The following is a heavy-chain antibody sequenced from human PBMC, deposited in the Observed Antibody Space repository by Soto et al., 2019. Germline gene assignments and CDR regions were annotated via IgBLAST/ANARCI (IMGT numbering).Heavy chain of an antibody. V-gene: IGHV1-3*01. CDR1: GYTFTSYA. CDR3: ASTSTIVVVPAATGSLYYFDY. CDR2: INAGNGNT. D-gene: IGHD2-2*01. J-gene: IGHJ4*02. Sequence: AASVKVSCKASGYTFTSYAMHWVRQAPGQRLEWMGWINAGNGNTKYSQKFQGRVTITRDTSASTAYMELSSLRSEDTAVYYCASTSTIVVVPAATGSLYYFDYWGQGTLVTVSS.